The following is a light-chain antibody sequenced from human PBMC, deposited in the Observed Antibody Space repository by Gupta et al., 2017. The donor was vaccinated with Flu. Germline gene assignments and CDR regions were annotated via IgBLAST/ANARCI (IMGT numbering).Light chain of an antibody. J-gene: IGKJ4*02. CDR3: QKGNKAPPT. CDR1: QSVSTY. V-gene: IGKV3-11*01. CDR2: DVS. Sequence: VMTQSPATLSVSPGDRASLSCRASQSVSTYLAWYQQKPGQAPRLLMYDVSNWATGVPSRFSGSGSGTDFTLTVSSLQPEDAAIYYCQKGNKAPPTFGEGTKVEIK.